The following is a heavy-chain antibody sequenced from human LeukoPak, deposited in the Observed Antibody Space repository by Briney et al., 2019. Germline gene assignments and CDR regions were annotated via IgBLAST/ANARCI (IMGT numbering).Heavy chain of an antibody. V-gene: IGHV4-38-2*02. J-gene: IGHJ4*02. D-gene: IGHD3-22*01. CDR3: ARDSSGYYPY. CDR1: GYSISSGYY. Sequence: SETLSLTCTVSGYSISSGYYWGWIRQPPGKGLEWIGSIYHSGSTYYNPSLKSRVTISVDTSKNQFSLKLSSVTAADTAVYYCARDSSGYYPYWGQGTLVTVSS. CDR2: IYHSGST.